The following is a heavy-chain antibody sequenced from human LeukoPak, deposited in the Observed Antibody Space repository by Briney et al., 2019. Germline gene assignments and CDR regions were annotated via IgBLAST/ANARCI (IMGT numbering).Heavy chain of an antibody. CDR1: GFTFSSYA. CDR2: ISGGGGST. V-gene: IGHV3-23*01. Sequence: PGGSLRLSCAASGFTFSSYAMSWVRQAPGEGLEWVSAISGGGGSTSYADSVKGRFTISRDNSKNTLYLQMNSLRAEDTAVYYCAKDSSTVTTPDYWGQGTLVTVSS. D-gene: IGHD4-17*01. J-gene: IGHJ4*02. CDR3: AKDSSTVTTPDY.